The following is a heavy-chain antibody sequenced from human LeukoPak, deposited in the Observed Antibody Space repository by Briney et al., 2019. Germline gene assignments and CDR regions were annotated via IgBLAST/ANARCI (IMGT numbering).Heavy chain of an antibody. Sequence: PSETLPLTCTVSGGSISNYYWSWIRQPPGKGLEWIGHIYYSGATKYNPSLKSRITISVDTSKNQFSLMLSSVTAADMAVYYCARFGITVVRGGKYYFDYWGQGTLVTVSS. CDR3: ARFGITVVRGGKYYFDY. D-gene: IGHD3-10*01. V-gene: IGHV4-59*08. CDR1: GGSISNYY. J-gene: IGHJ4*02. CDR2: IYYSGAT.